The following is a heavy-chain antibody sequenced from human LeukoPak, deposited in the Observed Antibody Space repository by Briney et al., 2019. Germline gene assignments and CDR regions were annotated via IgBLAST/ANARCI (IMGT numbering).Heavy chain of an antibody. D-gene: IGHD3-3*01. CDR2: IYYSGST. V-gene: IGHV4-59*01. Sequence: SETLSLTCTVSGGSISSYYWSWIRQPPGKGLEWIGYIYYSGSTNYNPSLKSRVTISLDTSKNQFSLKVDSVTAADTAVYYCATIFGVANRIDSWGQGTLVTVSS. J-gene: IGHJ4*02. CDR3: ATIFGVANRIDS. CDR1: GGSISSYY.